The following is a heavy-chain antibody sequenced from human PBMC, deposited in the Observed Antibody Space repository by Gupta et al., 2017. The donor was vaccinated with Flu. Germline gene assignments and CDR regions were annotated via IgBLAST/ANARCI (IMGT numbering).Heavy chain of an antibody. Sequence: PGKGLEWVGRMRNKTNSYNTEYAADVKDRLTITSDDSKSSLDLQMNSLKNEDTAVYYCSRGETGPAPPGRNACGGEGT. CDR2: MRNKTNSYNT. J-gene: IGHJ4*02. CDR3: SRGETGPAPPGRNAC. D-gene: IGHD2-2*01. V-gene: IGHV3-72*01.